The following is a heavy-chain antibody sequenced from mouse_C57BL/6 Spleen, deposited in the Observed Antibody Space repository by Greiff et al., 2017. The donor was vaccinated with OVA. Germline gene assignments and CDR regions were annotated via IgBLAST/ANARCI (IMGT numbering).Heavy chain of an antibody. CDR3: ARWGDGPAWFAY. D-gene: IGHD2-3*01. V-gene: IGHV1-69*01. Sequence: QVQLQQPGAELVMPGASVKLSCKASGYTFTSYWMHWVKQRPGQGLEWIGEIDPSDSYTNYNQKFKGKSTLTVDKSSSTAYMQLSSLTSEDSAVYYCARWGDGPAWFAYWGQGTLVTVSA. CDR2: IDPSDSYT. J-gene: IGHJ3*01. CDR1: GYTFTSYW.